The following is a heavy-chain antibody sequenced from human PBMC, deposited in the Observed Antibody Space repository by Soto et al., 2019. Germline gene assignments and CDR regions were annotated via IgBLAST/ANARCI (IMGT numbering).Heavy chain of an antibody. CDR2: IYYSGST. CDR1: GGSISSYY. Sequence: SETLSLTCTVSGGSISSYYWSWIRQPPGKGLEWIGYIYYSGSTNYNPSLKSRVTISVDTSKNQFSLKLSSVTAADTAVYYCASGGLVVPAAMPSLYPHYWGQGTLVTVS. V-gene: IGHV4-59*01. CDR3: ASGGLVVPAAMPSLYPHY. J-gene: IGHJ4*02. D-gene: IGHD2-2*01.